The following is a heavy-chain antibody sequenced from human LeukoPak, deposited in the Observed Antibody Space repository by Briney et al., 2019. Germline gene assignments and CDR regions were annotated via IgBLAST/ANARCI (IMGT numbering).Heavy chain of an antibody. CDR3: ARDSPGRYCSSTSCYSYYGMDV. D-gene: IGHD2-2*02. J-gene: IGHJ6*04. Sequence: ASVKVSCKASGYTFTSYYMHWVRQAPGQGLEWMGIINPSGGSTSYAPKFQGRVTMTRDTSTSTVYMELSSLRSEDTAVYYCARDSPGRYCSSTSCYSYYGMDVWGKGTTVTVSS. CDR2: INPSGGST. CDR1: GYTFTSYY. V-gene: IGHV1-46*01.